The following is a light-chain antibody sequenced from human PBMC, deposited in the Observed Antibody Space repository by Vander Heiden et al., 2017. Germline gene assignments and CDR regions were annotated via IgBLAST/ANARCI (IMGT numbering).Light chain of an antibody. V-gene: IGKV3-20*01. CDR3: QQYFSS. J-gene: IGKJ1*01. Sequence: EIVLTQSPGTLSLSPGERATLSCRASQSVSSSYLAWYQQKPGQAPRLLIYGASSRATGIPDRFSGSGSGTDFTLTISRLEPEDFAVYYCQQYFSSFGQGTKVEIK. CDR1: QSVSSSY. CDR2: GAS.